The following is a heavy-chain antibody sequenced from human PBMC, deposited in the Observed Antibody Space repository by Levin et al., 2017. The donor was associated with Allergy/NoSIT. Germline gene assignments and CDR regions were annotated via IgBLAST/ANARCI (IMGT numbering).Heavy chain of an antibody. Sequence: ASVKVSCKASGYTFTGYYMHWVRQAPGQGLEWMGRINPNSGGTNYAQKFQGRVTMTRDTSISTAYMELSRLRSDDTAVYYCARVWGSSGSPAFDPWGQGTLVTVSS. V-gene: IGHV1-2*06. CDR2: INPNSGGT. CDR3: ARVWGSSGSPAFDP. CDR1: GYTFTGYY. D-gene: IGHD6-19*01. J-gene: IGHJ5*02.